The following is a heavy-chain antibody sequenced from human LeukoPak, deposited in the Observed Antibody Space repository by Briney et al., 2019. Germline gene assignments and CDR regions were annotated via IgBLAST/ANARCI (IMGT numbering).Heavy chain of an antibody. Sequence: GGSLRLSCAAYRFTFRSYAMSWVRPAPGKGLAWVSAISCSGGSTYYADSVKGRFTISRDKSKNTLYLPMNSLRAEDTAVYYCAKGEWELLWGQGTLVTVSS. CDR2: ISCSGGST. CDR1: RFTFRSYA. V-gene: IGHV3-23*01. D-gene: IGHD1-26*01. CDR3: AKGEWELL. J-gene: IGHJ4*02.